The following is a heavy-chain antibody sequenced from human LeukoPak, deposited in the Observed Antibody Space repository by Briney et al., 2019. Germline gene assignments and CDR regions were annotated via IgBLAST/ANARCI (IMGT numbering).Heavy chain of an antibody. D-gene: IGHD3-3*01. CDR1: GFTFSSYG. CDR3: AKEGYYDFWMKRALDY. V-gene: IGHV3-30*18. Sequence: GGSLRLSCAASGFTFSSYGMHWVRQAPGKGLEWVAVISYDGSNKYYADSVKGRFTISRDNSKNTLYLQMNSLRAEDTAVYYCAKEGYYDFWMKRALDYWGQGTLVTVSS. CDR2: ISYDGSNK. J-gene: IGHJ4*02.